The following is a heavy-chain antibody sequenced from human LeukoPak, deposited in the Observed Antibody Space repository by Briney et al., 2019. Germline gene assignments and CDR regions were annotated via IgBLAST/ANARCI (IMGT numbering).Heavy chain of an antibody. J-gene: IGHJ4*02. CDR2: IKHDGSEK. V-gene: IGHV3-7*01. Sequence: GGSLRLSCAASGFTFSSYSMNWVRQAPGKGLEWVASIKHDGSEKYYVDSVRGRFTISRDNTKNLLYLQMSGLRAEDTAVYYCATDRGWRTSGYYLYYFEYWGQGTLVTFSS. D-gene: IGHD3-3*01. CDR3: ATDRGWRTSGYYLYYFEY. CDR1: GFTFSSYS.